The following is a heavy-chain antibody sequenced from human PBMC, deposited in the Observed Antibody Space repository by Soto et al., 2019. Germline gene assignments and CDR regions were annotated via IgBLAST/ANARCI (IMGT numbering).Heavy chain of an antibody. CDR1: GGTFSSYA. CDR2: IIPIFGTA. V-gene: IGHV1-69*01. Sequence: QVQLVQSGAEVKKPGSSVKVSCKASGGTFSSYAISWVRQAPGQGLEWMGGIIPIFGTANYAQKFQGRVTITADESTSTAYMELSSMRSEDTAVYYCARDKVGYYDSSGYYRVSAPPDYYYGMDGWGQGTTVTVSS. J-gene: IGHJ6*02. D-gene: IGHD3-22*01. CDR3: ARDKVGYYDSSGYYRVSAPPDYYYGMDG.